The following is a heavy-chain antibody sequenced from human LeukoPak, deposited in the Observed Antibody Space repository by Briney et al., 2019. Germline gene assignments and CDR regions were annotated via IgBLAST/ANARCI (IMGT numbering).Heavy chain of an antibody. D-gene: IGHD6-13*01. CDR2: IIPIFGTA. Sequence: SGKVSCKASGSTFSSYAISWVRQAPGQGLEWMGGIIPIFGTANYAQKFQGRLTITTDESTSTAYMELSSLRSEDTAVYYCARDPYIIIAAAEGIGVYWGQGTLVTVSS. J-gene: IGHJ4*02. CDR3: ARDPYIIIAAAEGIGVY. CDR1: GSTFSSYA. V-gene: IGHV1-69*05.